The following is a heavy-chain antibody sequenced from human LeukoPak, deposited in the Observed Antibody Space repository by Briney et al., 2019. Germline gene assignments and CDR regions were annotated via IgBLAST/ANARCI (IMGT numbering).Heavy chain of an antibody. Sequence: SETLSLTCTVSGGSISGSSYYWGWIRQPPGKGLEWIGSIYYSGSTYYNPSLKSRVTISVDTSKNQFSLKLSSVTAADTAVYYCARRVAVTGYYGMDVWGQGTTVTVSS. J-gene: IGHJ6*02. V-gene: IGHV4-39*01. CDR2: IYYSGST. CDR1: GGSISGSSYY. D-gene: IGHD6-19*01. CDR3: ARRVAVTGYYGMDV.